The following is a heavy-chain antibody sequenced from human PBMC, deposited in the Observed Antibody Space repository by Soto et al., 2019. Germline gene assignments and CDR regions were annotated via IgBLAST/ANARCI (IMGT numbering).Heavy chain of an antibody. CDR1: GFTFSDYA. CDR2: VSHDGRNT. CDR3: AKGGRQWLVTSDFNY. D-gene: IGHD6-19*01. J-gene: IGHJ4*02. Sequence: VQLVESGGGVVQPGRSLRLSCAASGFTFSDYAMHWVRQAPGKGLESVAVVSHDGRNTHYADSVKGRFTISRDSSKNTVCLEMTSLRAEDTAVCYCAKGGRQWLVTSDFNYWGQGALVTVAS. V-gene: IGHV3-30*18.